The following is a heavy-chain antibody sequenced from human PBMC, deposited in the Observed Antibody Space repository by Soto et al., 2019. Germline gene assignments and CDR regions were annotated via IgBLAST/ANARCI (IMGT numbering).Heavy chain of an antibody. J-gene: IGHJ5*02. CDR3: VKEGYYYDSSGYYYGWFDR. CDR2: IVRNGRST. Sequence: WVSLRLSCSASAFTFSNYALHWVRQAPGKGLEYVSAIVRNGRSTYYADSVKGRFTISRDNSKNTLYLQMSSLRAEDTAVYYCVKEGYYYDSSGYYYGWFDRWGQGTLVTASS. V-gene: IGHV3-64D*06. CDR1: AFTFSNYA. D-gene: IGHD3-22*01.